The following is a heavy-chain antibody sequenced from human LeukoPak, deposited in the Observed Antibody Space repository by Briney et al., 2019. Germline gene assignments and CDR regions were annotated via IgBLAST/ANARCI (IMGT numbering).Heavy chain of an antibody. CDR1: GFTFSSYA. CDR2: ISYDGSNK. V-gene: IGHV3-30-3*01. CDR3: ARANGWYYFDY. J-gene: IGHJ4*02. D-gene: IGHD6-19*01. Sequence: PGRSLRLSCAASGFTFSSYAMHWVRQAPGKGLEWVAVISYDGSNKYYADSVKGRFTISRDNSKNTLYLQMNSLRAEDTAVYYCARANGWYYFDYWGQGTLVTVSS.